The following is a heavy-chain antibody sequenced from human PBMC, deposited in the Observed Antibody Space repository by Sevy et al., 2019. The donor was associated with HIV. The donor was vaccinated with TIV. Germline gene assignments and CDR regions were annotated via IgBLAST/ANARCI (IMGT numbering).Heavy chain of an antibody. CDR1: GFIFSNYS. J-gene: IGHJ4*02. D-gene: IGHD3-22*01. CDR2: ISYDGSNK. V-gene: IGHV3-30*04. Sequence: GGSLRLSCAASGFIFSNYSIHWVRRAPGKGLEWVAVISYDGSNKHYAASVKGRFTISRENSRNTLFLQMNSLRLDDTAVYSCARDPTFSSDTRGYYPFDSWGQGTLVTVSS. CDR3: ARDPTFSSDTRGYYPFDS.